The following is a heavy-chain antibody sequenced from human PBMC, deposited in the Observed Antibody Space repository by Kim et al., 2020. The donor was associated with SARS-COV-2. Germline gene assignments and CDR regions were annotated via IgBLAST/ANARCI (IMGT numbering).Heavy chain of an antibody. CDR3: AKDQYCSSTSCYDNYYY. V-gene: IGHV3-30*18. Sequence: GGSLRLSCAASGFTFSSYGMHWVRQAPGKGLEWVAVISYDGSNKYYADSVKGRFTISRDNSKNTLYLQMNSLRAEDTAVYYCAKDQYCSSTSCYDNYYY. D-gene: IGHD2-2*01. CDR1: GFTFSSYG. CDR2: ISYDGSNK. J-gene: IGHJ6*01.